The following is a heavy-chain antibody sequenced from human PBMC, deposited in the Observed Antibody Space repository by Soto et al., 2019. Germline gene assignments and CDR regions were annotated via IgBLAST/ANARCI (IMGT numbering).Heavy chain of an antibody. CDR3: ATWWGRAVAHVAHYYYGMDV. CDR1: GGTFSSYA. J-gene: IGHJ6*02. V-gene: IGHV1-69*13. CDR2: IIPIFGTA. D-gene: IGHD6-19*01. Sequence: ASVKVSCKASGGTFSSYAISWVRQAPGQGLEWMGGIIPIFGTANYAQKFQGRVTITADESTSTAYMELSSLRSEDTAVYYWATWWGRAVAHVAHYYYGMDVWGQGTTVTVSS.